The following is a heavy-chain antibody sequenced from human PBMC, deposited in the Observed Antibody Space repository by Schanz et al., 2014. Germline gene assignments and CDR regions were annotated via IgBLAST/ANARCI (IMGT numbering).Heavy chain of an antibody. J-gene: IGHJ6*02. V-gene: IGHV3-48*01. Sequence: EVQLVESGGDLVQPGGSQRLSCAASGFIVSSTYMTWVRQAPGKGLEWVSSISSSGSSIYYADSVKGRFTISRDNAKNLLYLQMNGLRAEDTAVYFCARDLSSLIQGDGWGQGTTVIVSS. CDR2: ISSSGSSI. D-gene: IGHD2-2*01. CDR1: GFIVSSTY. CDR3: ARDLSSLIQGDG.